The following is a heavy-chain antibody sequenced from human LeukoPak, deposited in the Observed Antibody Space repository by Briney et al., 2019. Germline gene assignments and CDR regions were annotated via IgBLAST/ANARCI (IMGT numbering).Heavy chain of an antibody. J-gene: IGHJ2*01. D-gene: IGHD6-19*01. V-gene: IGHV3-53*01. CDR1: GFTVSSNY. CDR2: IYSGGVT. Sequence: PGGSLRLSCAASGFTVSSNYMSWVRQAPGKGLEWVSIIYSGGVTYYADSVKGRFIISRDNSKNTLFLQMNSLRAEDTAVYYCARAPSGWSDYWYFDLWGRGTLVTVSS. CDR3: ARAPSGWSDYWYFDL.